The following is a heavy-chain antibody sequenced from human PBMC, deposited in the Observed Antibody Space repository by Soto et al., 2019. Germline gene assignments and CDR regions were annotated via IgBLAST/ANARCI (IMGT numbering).Heavy chain of an antibody. CDR3: ARQDSSVYYFDS. CDR2: IYYSGST. Sequence: PSETLSLTCTVSGGSISSGGYYWSWIRQHPGKGLEWIGYIYYSGSTYYNPSLKSRVTISVNTSKNQFSLKLSSVTAADTAVYYCARQDSSVYYFDSWGQGTLVTVSS. CDR1: GGSISSGGYY. D-gene: IGHD6-19*01. J-gene: IGHJ4*02. V-gene: IGHV4-30-4*08.